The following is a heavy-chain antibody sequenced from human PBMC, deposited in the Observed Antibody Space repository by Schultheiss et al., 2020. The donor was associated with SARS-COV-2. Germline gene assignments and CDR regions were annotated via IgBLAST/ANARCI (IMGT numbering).Heavy chain of an antibody. D-gene: IGHD3-16*01. J-gene: IGHJ6*02. CDR1: GGSISSYY. CDR3: ARERHMGGMDV. CDR2: IYYSGST. V-gene: IGHV4-59*01. Sequence: SETLSLTCTVSGGSISSYYWSWIRQPPGKGLEWIGYIYYSGSTNYNPSLKSRVTISVDTSKNQFSLKLSSVTAADTAVYYCARERHMGGMDVWGQGTTVTVSS.